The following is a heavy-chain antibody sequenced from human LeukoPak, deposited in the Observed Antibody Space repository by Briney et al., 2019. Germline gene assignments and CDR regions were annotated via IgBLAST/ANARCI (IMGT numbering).Heavy chain of an antibody. D-gene: IGHD2-15*01. J-gene: IGHJ4*02. CDR1: GFTFSNYG. CDR2: IKQDGSKK. CDR3: ASGGSESTRYCYDL. V-gene: IGHV3-7*01. Sequence: PGGSLRLSCAASGFTFSNYGMNWVRQAPGKGLEGVADIKQDGSKKYYVDSVKGRFTISRDNAKNTLYLQMNSLRAEDTAVYYWASGGSESTRYCYDLWGQGTLVTVSS.